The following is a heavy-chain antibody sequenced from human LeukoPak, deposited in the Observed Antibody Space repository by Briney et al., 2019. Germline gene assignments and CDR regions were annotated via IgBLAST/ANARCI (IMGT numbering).Heavy chain of an antibody. J-gene: IGHJ5*02. D-gene: IGHD2-15*01. CDR3: AREGLEDCSGASCYFLFDP. CDR1: GGSISSHY. V-gene: IGHV4-4*07. Sequence: PSETLSLTCTVSGGSISSHYRSWIRQPAGKGLEWIGRIYRTGSTSYNPSLKSRVTMSVDTSKNQLSLKLSSVTAADTAVYYCAREGLEDCSGASCYFLFDPWGQGTLVTVSS. CDR2: IYRTGST.